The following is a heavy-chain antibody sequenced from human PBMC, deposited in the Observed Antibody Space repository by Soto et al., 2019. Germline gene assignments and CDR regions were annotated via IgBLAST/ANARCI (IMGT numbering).Heavy chain of an antibody. D-gene: IGHD1-20*01. J-gene: IGHJ5*02. CDR3: ARESSGDHNHNWFDP. CDR2: IWFTGTT. V-gene: IGHV4-59*01. CDR1: GGSLSPYY. Sequence: QVQLQESGPGLVKPSETLSLTCTVSGGSLSPYYWSWVRQPPGKGLEWIGFIWFTGTTTYNPSLRSRVTMSVDTSKNKLPLALNSVTAADTAVYSCARESSGDHNHNWFDPWGQGTLVTVSA.